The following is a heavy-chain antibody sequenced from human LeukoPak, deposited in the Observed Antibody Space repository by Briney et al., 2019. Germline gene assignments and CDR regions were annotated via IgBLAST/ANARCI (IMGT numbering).Heavy chain of an antibody. CDR1: GYSFTSYG. CDR3: ARAPSGFTYGPGDH. CDR2: ISTYDGNA. J-gene: IGHJ4*02. V-gene: IGHV1-18*01. D-gene: IGHD5-18*01. Sequence: ASVKVSCKASGYSFTSYGITWVRQALGQGLEWMGWISTYDGNANYAQKLQGRVTMTTDTSTITAYMELRSLRSDDTAVYCCARAPSGFTYGPGDHWGQGTLVTVSS.